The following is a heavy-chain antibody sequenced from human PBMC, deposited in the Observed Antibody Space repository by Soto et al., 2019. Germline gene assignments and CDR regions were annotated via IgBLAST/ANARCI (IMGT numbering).Heavy chain of an antibody. Sequence: KPSETLSLTCTVSGGSISSGGYYWSWIRQHPGKGLEWIGYVYYSGSTCYNPSLKSRVTISVDTSKNQFSLKLSSVTDADTAVYYCARWNAPSHCTSTSCYGWFDPSGQGTLVTVSS. V-gene: IGHV4-31*03. CDR2: VYYSGST. J-gene: IGHJ5*02. CDR3: ARWNAPSHCTSTSCYGWFDP. CDR1: GGSISSGGYY. D-gene: IGHD2-2*01.